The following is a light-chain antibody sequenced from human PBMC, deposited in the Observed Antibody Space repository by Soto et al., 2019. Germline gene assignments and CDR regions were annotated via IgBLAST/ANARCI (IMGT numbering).Light chain of an antibody. Sequence: EIVLTQSPGTLSLSPGERATLSCSASQSVSSSYLAWYQQKPGQAPRLLIYGASSRATGIPDRFSGSWSGTDFTLTISRLEPEDFAVYYCHQYDSSPLTFGGGTKVEIK. CDR3: HQYDSSPLT. V-gene: IGKV3-20*01. J-gene: IGKJ4*01. CDR2: GAS. CDR1: QSVSSSY.